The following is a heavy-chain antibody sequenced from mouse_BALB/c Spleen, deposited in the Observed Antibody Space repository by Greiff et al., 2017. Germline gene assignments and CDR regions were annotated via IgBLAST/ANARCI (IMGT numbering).Heavy chain of an antibody. CDR2: ISSGGSYT. CDR3: ARHSLNYYGSSYFDY. Sequence: EVKLMESGGGLVKPGGSLKLSCAASGFTFSSYGMSWVRQTPDKRLEWVATISSGGSYTYYPDSVKGRFTISRDNAKNTLYLQMSSLKSEDTAMYYCARHSLNYYGSSYFDYWGQGTTLTVSS. CDR1: GFTFSSYG. J-gene: IGHJ2*01. D-gene: IGHD1-1*01. V-gene: IGHV5-6*03.